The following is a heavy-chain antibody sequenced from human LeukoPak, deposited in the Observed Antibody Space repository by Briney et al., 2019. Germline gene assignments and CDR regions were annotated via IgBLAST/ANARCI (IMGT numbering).Heavy chain of an antibody. CDR2: INPNSGGT. CDR1: GYTFTGYY. J-gene: IGHJ5*02. V-gene: IGHV1-2*02. Sequence: GASVKVSCKASGYTFTGYYMHWVRQAPGQGLEWMGWINPNSGGTNYAQKFQGRVTMTRDTSISTAYMELGRLRSDDTAVYYCARETLPIYCSSTSCYHNWFDPWGQGTLVTVSS. D-gene: IGHD2-2*01. CDR3: ARETLPIYCSSTSCYHNWFDP.